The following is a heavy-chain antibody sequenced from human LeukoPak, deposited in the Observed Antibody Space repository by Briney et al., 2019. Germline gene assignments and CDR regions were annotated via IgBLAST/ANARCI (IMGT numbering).Heavy chain of an antibody. CDR3: ARGAWGTSVHFDK. D-gene: IGHD3-16*01. CDR1: GFTLSSFW. V-gene: IGHV3-74*01. CDR2: INSDGTDT. J-gene: IGHJ4*02. Sequence: GGSPRLSCATSGFTLSSFWMHWVRQPPGKGLVWVSRINSDGTDTNYADSGKGRFTISRDNYKNTVYLQMNSLTAEDTAVYYCARGAWGTSVHFDKWGQGALVTVSS.